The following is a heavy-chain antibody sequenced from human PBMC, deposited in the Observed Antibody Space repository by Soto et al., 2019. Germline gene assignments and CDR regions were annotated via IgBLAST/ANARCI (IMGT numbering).Heavy chain of an antibody. CDR1: GGSVNSGSYY. D-gene: IGHD3-3*01. J-gene: IGHJ6*02. CDR3: ASGSITIFGVVHYYALDV. V-gene: IGHV4-61*01. CDR2: IYYSGST. Sequence: QVQLQESGPGLVKPSETLSLTCTVSGGSVNSGSYYWSWIRQPPGKGLEWIGYIYYSGSTNYNPSLKSRVTISVDTSKNQFSLKLGSVTAADTAVYYCASGSITIFGVVHYYALDVWGQGTTVTVSS.